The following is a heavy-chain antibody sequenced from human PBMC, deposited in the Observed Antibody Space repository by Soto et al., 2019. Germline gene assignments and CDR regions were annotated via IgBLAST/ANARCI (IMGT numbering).Heavy chain of an antibody. Sequence: EVQLVESGGGLVQPGGSLRLSCAASGFTFSSYWMTWVRQAPGKGLEWVANIKEDGSEIYQVDSVKGRFTFSRDNAKKSLFLQMNSLRADDTAVYYCARLVATGGVDQFDYWGQGTLVTVSS. J-gene: IGHJ4*02. V-gene: IGHV3-7*05. CDR1: GFTFSSYW. CDR3: ARLVATGGVDQFDY. D-gene: IGHD2-8*02. CDR2: IKEDGSEI.